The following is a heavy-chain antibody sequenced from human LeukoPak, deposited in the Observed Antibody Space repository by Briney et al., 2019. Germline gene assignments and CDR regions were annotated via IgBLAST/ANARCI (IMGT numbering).Heavy chain of an antibody. CDR1: GYTFTSYY. CDR3: ARSGVILTGYSAYDY. D-gene: IGHD3-9*01. CDR2: INPSGGST. V-gene: IGHV1-46*01. Sequence: ASVKVSCKASGYTFTSYYMHWVRQAPGQGLECMGIINPSGGSTSYAQKFQGRVTMTRDTSTSTVYMELSSLRSEDTAVYYCARSGVILTGYSAYDYWGQGTLVTVSS. J-gene: IGHJ4*02.